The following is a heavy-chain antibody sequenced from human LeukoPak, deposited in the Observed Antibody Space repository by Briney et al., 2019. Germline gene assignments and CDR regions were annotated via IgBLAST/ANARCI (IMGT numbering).Heavy chain of an antibody. D-gene: IGHD6-19*01. CDR3: AKDRDSSDETD. V-gene: IGHV3-23*01. Sequence: ETLSLTCTVSGGSISSYYWSWIRQAPGKGLEWVSAISGSGGSTYYADSVKGRFTISRDNSKNTLYLQMNSLRAEDTAVYYCAKDRDSSDETDWGQGTLVTVSS. J-gene: IGHJ4*02. CDR2: ISGSGGST. CDR1: GGSISSYY.